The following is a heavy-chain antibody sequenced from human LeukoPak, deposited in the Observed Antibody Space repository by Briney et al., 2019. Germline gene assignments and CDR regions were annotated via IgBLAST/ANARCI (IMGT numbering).Heavy chain of an antibody. CDR3: AREEEYAFDI. CDR2: TYYRSKWYN. V-gene: IGHV6-1*01. Sequence: SQTLSLTCAISGDNVSSNSAAWNWLRQSPSRGLEWLGRTYYRSKWYNDYAVSVKSRITINPDTSKNQFSLQLNSVTPEDTTVYYCAREEEYAFDIWGQGTMVTVSS. CDR1: GDNVSSNSAA. J-gene: IGHJ3*02.